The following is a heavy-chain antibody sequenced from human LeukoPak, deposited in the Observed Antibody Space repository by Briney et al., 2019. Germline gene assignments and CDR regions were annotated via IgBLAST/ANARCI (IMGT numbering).Heavy chain of an antibody. D-gene: IGHD5-12*01. CDR2: IHPSGST. CDR3: ARVGGYAEDY. Sequence: SETLSLTCTVSGDSISSYYWSWVRQPAGKGLEWIGRIHPSGSTNYNPSLKSRVTISVDTSKNQFSLKLSSVTAADTAVYYCARVGGYAEDYWGQGTLVTVSS. J-gene: IGHJ4*02. V-gene: IGHV4-4*07. CDR1: GDSISSYY.